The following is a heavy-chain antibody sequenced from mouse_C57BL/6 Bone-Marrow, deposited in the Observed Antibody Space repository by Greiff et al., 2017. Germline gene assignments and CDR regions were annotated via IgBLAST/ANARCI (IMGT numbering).Heavy chain of an antibody. V-gene: IGHV1-26*01. Sequence: EVQLQQSGPELVKPGASVKISCKASGYTFTDYYMNWVKQSHGKSLEWIGDINPNNGGTSYNQKFKGKATLTVDKSSSTAYMELRSLTSEDSVVYYCARWGEYFDVWGTGTTVTVSS. CDR3: ARWGEYFDV. CDR1: GYTFTDYY. CDR2: INPNNGGT. J-gene: IGHJ1*03.